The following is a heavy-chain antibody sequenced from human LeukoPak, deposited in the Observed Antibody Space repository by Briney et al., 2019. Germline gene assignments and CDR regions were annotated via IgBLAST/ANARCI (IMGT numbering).Heavy chain of an antibody. CDR3: ARRMESADY. V-gene: IGHV4-39*01. D-gene: IGHD1-1*01. Sequence: PSETLSLTCTVSGGSISSYYWGWIRQPPGKGLEWIGSIYYSGITYYNPSLKSRVTMSVDTSKNQFSLKLSSVTATDTAVYYCARRMESADYWGQGTLVTVSS. CDR2: IYYSGIT. CDR1: GGSISSYY. J-gene: IGHJ4*02.